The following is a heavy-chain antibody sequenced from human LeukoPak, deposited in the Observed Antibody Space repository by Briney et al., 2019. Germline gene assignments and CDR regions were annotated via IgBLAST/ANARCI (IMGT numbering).Heavy chain of an antibody. CDR3: AAATVTFDY. D-gene: IGHD4-17*01. V-gene: IGHV4-59*01. J-gene: IGHJ4*02. Sequence: PSGTLSLTCTVSGGSISSYYWSWIRQPPGKGLEWIGYIYYSGSTNYNPSLKSRVTISVDTSKNQFSLKLSSVTAADTAVYYCAAATVTFDYWGQGTLVTVSS. CDR1: GGSISSYY. CDR2: IYYSGST.